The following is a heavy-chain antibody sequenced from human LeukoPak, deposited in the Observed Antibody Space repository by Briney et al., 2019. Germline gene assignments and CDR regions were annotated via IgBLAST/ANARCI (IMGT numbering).Heavy chain of an antibody. J-gene: IGHJ4*02. Sequence: GASVKVSCKASGYTFTGYHMHWVRQAPGQGLEWMGWINPNSGGTNYAQKFQGRVTMTRDTSITTAYMELSRLTSDDTAVYYCARLVDPGYHSGSVSYRDYWGQGTLVTVSS. CDR1: GYTFTGYH. CDR3: ARLVDPGYHSGSVSYRDY. CDR2: INPNSGGT. D-gene: IGHD3-10*01. V-gene: IGHV1-2*02.